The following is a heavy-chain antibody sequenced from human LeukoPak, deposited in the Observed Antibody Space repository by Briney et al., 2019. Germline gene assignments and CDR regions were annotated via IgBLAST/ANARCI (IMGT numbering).Heavy chain of an antibody. CDR2: IIPILGIA. Sequence: ASVKVSCKASGGTFSSYAISWVRQAPGQGLEWMGRIIPILGIANYAQKFQGRVTITADKSTSTAYMELSSLRSEDTAVYYCARDCSSTSCYKYWGQGTLVTVSS. J-gene: IGHJ4*02. CDR3: ARDCSSTSCYKY. D-gene: IGHD2-2*02. V-gene: IGHV1-69*04. CDR1: GGTFSSYA.